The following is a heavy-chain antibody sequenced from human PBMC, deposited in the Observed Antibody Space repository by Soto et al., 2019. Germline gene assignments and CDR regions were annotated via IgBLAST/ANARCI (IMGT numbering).Heavy chain of an antibody. D-gene: IGHD6-19*01. CDR2: ISWNSGSI. CDR3: AKEKITVAALPDYFDY. CDR1: GFTFDDYA. Sequence: EVQLVESGGGLVQPGRSLRLSCEASGFTFDDYAMHWVRQAPGKGLEWVSGISWNSGSIGYADSVKGRFTISRDNAKNSLYLQMNSLRAEDTALYYCAKEKITVAALPDYFDYWGQGTLVTVSS. V-gene: IGHV3-9*01. J-gene: IGHJ4*02.